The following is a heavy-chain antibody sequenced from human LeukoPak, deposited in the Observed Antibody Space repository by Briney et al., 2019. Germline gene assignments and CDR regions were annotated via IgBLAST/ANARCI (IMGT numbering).Heavy chain of an antibody. CDR3: VRYGRRANDQPFDV. J-gene: IGHJ3*01. CDR2: IKQDGSEK. V-gene: IGHV3-7*01. Sequence: PGGSLRLSCAASGFTFSSYAMSWVRQAPGKGLEWVANIKQDGSEKYYVDSVTGRFTVSRDHAKNSLFLQMNSLRAEDTAVYYCVRYGRRANDQPFDVWGQGTMVTVSS. D-gene: IGHD1-1*01. CDR1: GFTFSSYA.